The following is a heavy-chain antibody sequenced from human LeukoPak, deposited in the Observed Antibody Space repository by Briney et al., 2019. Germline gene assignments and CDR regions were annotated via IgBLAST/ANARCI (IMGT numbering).Heavy chain of an antibody. Sequence: GRSLRLSCAAPGLTFSSYGMHWVRQSPGKGLEWVAVTSYDGSNKYYADSVKGRFTISRDNSKNTLYLQMNSLRAEDTAVYYCAKEYYYGSGLFDYWGQGTLVTVSS. CDR1: GLTFSSYG. CDR2: TSYDGSNK. V-gene: IGHV3-30*18. D-gene: IGHD3-10*01. CDR3: AKEYYYGSGLFDY. J-gene: IGHJ4*02.